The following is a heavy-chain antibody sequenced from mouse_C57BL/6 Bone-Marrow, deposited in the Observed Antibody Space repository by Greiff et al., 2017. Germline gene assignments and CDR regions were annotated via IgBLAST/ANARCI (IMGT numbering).Heavy chain of an antibody. Sequence: EVKLMESGPGLVKPSQSLSLTCSVTGYSITSGYYWNWIRQFPGNKLEWMGYISYDGSNNYNPSLKNRISITRDTSKNQFFLKLNSVTTEDTATYYCARVPTYDPYYYAMDYWGQGTSVTVSS. CDR2: ISYDGSN. V-gene: IGHV3-6*01. D-gene: IGHD2-3*01. J-gene: IGHJ4*01. CDR1: GYSITSGYY. CDR3: ARVPTYDPYYYAMDY.